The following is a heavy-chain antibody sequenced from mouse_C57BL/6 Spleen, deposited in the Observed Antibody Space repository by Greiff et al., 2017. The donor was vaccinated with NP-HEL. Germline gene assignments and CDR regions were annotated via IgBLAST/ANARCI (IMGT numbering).Heavy chain of an antibody. D-gene: IGHD1-1*01. CDR1: GFTFTDYY. V-gene: IGHV7-3*01. Sequence: VQLKDSGGGLVQPGGSLSLSCAASGFTFTDYYMSWVRQPPGKALEWLGFIRNKANGYTTEYSASVKGRFTISRDNSQSILYLQMNALRAEDSATYYCASSAQYYGSRAWFAYWGQGTLVTVSA. CDR3: ASSAQYYGSRAWFAY. J-gene: IGHJ3*01. CDR2: IRNKANGYTT.